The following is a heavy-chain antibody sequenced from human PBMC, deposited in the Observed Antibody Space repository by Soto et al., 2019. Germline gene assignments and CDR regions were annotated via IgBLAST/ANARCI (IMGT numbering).Heavy chain of an antibody. J-gene: IGHJ4*02. Sequence: PGGSLRLSCAASWVTCSNFAMSWIRQDPGKGLEWVSAISGSGISTFYADSVKGRFTISRDNSKNTLYLQMNSLRAEDTAVYYCAKNPGYYYDSTGYHFDYWGQGTLVTVSS. CDR1: WVTCSNFA. CDR2: ISGSGIST. D-gene: IGHD3-22*01. V-gene: IGHV3-23*01. CDR3: AKNPGYYYDSTGYHFDY.